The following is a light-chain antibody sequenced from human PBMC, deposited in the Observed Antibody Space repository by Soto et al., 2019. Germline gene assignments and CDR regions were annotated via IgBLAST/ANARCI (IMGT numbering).Light chain of an antibody. J-gene: IGKJ1*01. CDR2: DAS. V-gene: IGKV3-11*01. CDR3: KQRTNWPPTWT. Sequence: EIVLTQSPGTLSLSPGDTATLSCRASQSVGGSLAWYQQKPGQPPRLLVYDASNRATGIPARFSGSGSGTDFTLTISTLEPEDFAVYYCKQRTNWPPTWTFGQGTKVDIK. CDR1: QSVGGS.